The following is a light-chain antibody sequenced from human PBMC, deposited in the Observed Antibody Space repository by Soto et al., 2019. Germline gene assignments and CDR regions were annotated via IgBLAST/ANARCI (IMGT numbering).Light chain of an antibody. V-gene: IGKV3-20*01. CDR2: GAS. J-gene: IGKJ3*01. CDR1: QSINSRY. Sequence: EIVLTQSPGTLSLSPGERATLSCRASQSINSRYLAWYQQTPGQAPRLLIYGASSRATGIPDRFSGSGSGTDFTLTISILEPEDFAVYYCQQFGSSPGFTFGPGTKVDIK. CDR3: QQFGSSPGFT.